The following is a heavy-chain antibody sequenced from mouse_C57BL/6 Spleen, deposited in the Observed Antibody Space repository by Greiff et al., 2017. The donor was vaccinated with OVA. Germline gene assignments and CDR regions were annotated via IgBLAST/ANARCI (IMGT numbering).Heavy chain of an antibody. CDR3: ARENYDWYFDV. Sequence: EVMLVESGGGLVQSGRSLRLSCATSGFTFSDFYMEWVRQAPGKGLEWIAASRNKANDYTTEYSASVKGRFIVSRDTSQSILYLQMNALRAEDTAIYYCARENYDWYFDVWGTGTTVTVSA. V-gene: IGHV7-1*01. CDR1: GFTFSDFY. D-gene: IGHD2-4*01. CDR2: SRNKANDYTT. J-gene: IGHJ1*03.